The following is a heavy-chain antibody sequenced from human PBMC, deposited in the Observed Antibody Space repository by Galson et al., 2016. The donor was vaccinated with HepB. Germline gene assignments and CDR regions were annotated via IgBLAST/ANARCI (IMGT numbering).Heavy chain of an antibody. D-gene: IGHD2-2*01. CDR2: VSYDGSNK. V-gene: IGHV3-30*18. CDR3: AKDGRIYCSSASCHDHFHY. J-gene: IGHJ4*02. CDR1: GFTFSSYG. Sequence: SLRLSCAASGFTFSSYGMHWVRQAPGKGLEWVAFVSYDGSNKKYADSVKGQFTISRDNSKKTLYPQMNSLRAEDTAVYYCAKDGRIYCSSASCHDHFHYRGQGTLVTVSS.